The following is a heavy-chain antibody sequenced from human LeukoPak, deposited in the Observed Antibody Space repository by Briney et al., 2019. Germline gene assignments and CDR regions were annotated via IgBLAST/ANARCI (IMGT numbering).Heavy chain of an antibody. CDR3: ATEPCGGNANWFDL. CDR1: GGTFSSYA. V-gene: IGHV1-69*13. Sequence: GASVTVSCKASGGTFSSYAISWVRQAPGQGLEWVGGIIPIFGSANYAQKLQGRVTITANESTSTAFMELRSLRSEDTDVYYCATEPCGGNANWFDLWGQGTLVTVSS. CDR2: IIPIFGSA. J-gene: IGHJ5*02. D-gene: IGHD1-1*01.